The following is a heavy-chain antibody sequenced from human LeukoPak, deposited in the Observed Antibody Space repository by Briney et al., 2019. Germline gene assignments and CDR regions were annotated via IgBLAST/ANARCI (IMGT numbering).Heavy chain of an antibody. CDR1: GFTFSSYG. CDR3: ARDSGYYDSSGYYHY. D-gene: IGHD3-22*01. Sequence: GGSLRLSCAASGFTFSSYGMHWVRQAPGKGLEWVAVISYDGSNKYYADSVKGRFTISRDNSKNTLYLQMNSLRAEDTAVYYCARDSGYYDSSGYYHYWGQGTLVTVSS. CDR2: ISYDGSNK. V-gene: IGHV3-30*03. J-gene: IGHJ4*02.